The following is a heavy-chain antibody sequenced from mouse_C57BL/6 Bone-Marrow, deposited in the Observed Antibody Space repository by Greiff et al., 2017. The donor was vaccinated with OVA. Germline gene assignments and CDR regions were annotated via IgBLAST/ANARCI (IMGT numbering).Heavy chain of an antibody. D-gene: IGHD2-3*01. CDR3: ARWLLLYFDY. CDR2: IYPRSGNT. Sequence: QVQLKQSGAELARPGASVKLSCTASGYTFTSYGISWVKQRTGQGLEWIGEIYPRSGNTYYNEKFKGKATLTADKSSSTAYMELRSLTSEDSAVYFCARWLLLYFDYWGQGTTLTVSS. CDR1: GYTFTSYG. V-gene: IGHV1-81*01. J-gene: IGHJ2*01.